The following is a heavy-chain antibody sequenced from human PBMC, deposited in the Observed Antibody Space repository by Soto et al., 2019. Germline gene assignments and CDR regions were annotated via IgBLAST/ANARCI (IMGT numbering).Heavy chain of an antibody. J-gene: IGHJ4*01. CDR2: IKHDGSER. Sequence: EVQLVESGGGLVQPGGSLRLSCAASGFTFSDYWMSWVRQAPGKGLEWVANIKHDGSERYYADSVKGRFSISRDNVQNSLYLQMNGLRSEDTAIYFCASGFRFGYLFDFWGQGTLVTVSS. CDR1: GFTFSDYW. CDR3: ASGFRFGYLFDF. V-gene: IGHV3-7*01. D-gene: IGHD3-16*01.